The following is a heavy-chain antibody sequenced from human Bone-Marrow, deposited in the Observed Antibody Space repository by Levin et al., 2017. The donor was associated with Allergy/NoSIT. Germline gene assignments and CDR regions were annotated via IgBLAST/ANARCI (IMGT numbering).Heavy chain of an antibody. V-gene: IGHV4-38-2*02. CDR1: GYSISSGYY. J-gene: IGHJ4*02. D-gene: IGHD1-1*01. CDR2: IYHSGST. Sequence: SETLSLSCVVSGYSISSGYYWTWIRQPPGKGLQWIGSIYHSGSTYYNSSLKSRVTVSVDTSKNEFSLKVRSVTAVDTAVYYCAREWEGGTANFDYWGQGALVTVSS. CDR3: AREWEGGTANFDY.